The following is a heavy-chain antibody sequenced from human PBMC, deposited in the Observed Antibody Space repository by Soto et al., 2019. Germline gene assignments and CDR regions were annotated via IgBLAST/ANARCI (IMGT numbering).Heavy chain of an antibody. J-gene: IGHJ4*02. CDR2: IWYDGSNK. D-gene: IGHD3-22*01. CDR3: ATLLSDSSGTFDY. CDR1: GFTFSSYG. V-gene: IGHV3-33*08. Sequence: PGGSLRLSCAASGFTFSSYGMHWVRQAPGKGLEWVAVIWYDGSNKYYADSVKGRFTISRDNSKNTLYLQMNSLRAEDTAVYYCATLLSDSSGTFDYWGQGTLVTVSS.